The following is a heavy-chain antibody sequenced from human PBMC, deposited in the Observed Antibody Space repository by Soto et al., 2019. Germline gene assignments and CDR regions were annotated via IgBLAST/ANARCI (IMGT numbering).Heavy chain of an antibody. Sequence: EVQLVESGGGLVQPGRSLRLSCAASGFTFDDYAMHWVRQAPGTGLEWVSGISWNSGSIGYVDSVKGRFTISRDNDKHPLHLQLTSLRAEDTALYDCAKDRSSSGLFGPFDYWGQGTLVTVSS. CDR3: AKDRSSSGLFGPFDY. V-gene: IGHV3-9*01. J-gene: IGHJ4*02. CDR1: GFTFDDYA. CDR2: ISWNSGSI. D-gene: IGHD6-19*01.